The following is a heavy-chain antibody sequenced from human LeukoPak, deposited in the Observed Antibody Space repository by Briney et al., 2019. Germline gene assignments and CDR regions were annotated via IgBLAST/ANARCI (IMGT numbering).Heavy chain of an antibody. CDR1: GFPFRSYA. Sequence: QTGGSLRLSCVASGFPFRSYAMTWVRQTPGKGLESVSVITDDEDTYYADSVKGRFTISRDNSQNTVFLQMNSLRVEDTAVYYCAKGGQYSSSSGFGYWGQGTLVTVSS. CDR3: AKGGQYSSSSGFGY. CDR2: ITDDEDT. J-gene: IGHJ4*02. V-gene: IGHV3-23*01. D-gene: IGHD6-6*01.